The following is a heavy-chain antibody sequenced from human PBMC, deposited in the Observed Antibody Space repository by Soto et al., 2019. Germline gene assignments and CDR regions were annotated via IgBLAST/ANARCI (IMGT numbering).Heavy chain of an antibody. J-gene: IGHJ4*02. D-gene: IGHD3-22*01. CDR3: AKSAPSSSSGYQYYFDY. CDR2: IYHRGIT. CDR1: GGSISNYY. V-gene: IGHV4-59*01. Sequence: KTSETLSLTCSVSGGSISNYYWSWIRQPPGKGLEFIGYIYHRGITNYNPSLKSRITMSVDLSKNQFSLKLSSVTAADTAVYYCAKSAPSSSSGYQYYFDYWGQGTLVTVSS.